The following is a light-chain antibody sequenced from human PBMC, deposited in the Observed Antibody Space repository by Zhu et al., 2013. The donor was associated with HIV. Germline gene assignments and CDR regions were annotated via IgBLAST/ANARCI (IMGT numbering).Light chain of an antibody. Sequence: EIVLTQSPGTLSLSPGERATLSCRASQSVSSSNLAWYQQKSGQAPRLVIYEASRRATGIPDRISGSGSGTDFTLTISRLESEDFAVYYCHQYGTSGTFGQGTKLGDQT. V-gene: IGKV3-20*01. CDR3: HQYGTSGT. J-gene: IGKJ2*01. CDR2: EAS. CDR1: QSVSSSN.